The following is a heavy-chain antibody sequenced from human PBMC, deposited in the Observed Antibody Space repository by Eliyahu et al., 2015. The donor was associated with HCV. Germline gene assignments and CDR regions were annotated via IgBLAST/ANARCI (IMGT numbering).Heavy chain of an antibody. D-gene: IGHD1-26*01. CDR2: IYPDDSGI. CDR3: GRSSRYQMGAPFDV. V-gene: IGHV5-51*01. CDR1: GYRXSNYW. J-gene: IGHJ3*01. Sequence: EVQLVQSGAEVRXPGESLKIXCXASGYRXSNYWXGWVRQMPGKGLEWMGIIYPDDSGIRVSPSFKGQVTFSVDKATNTAYLQWGSLQASHTAIYYCGRSSRYQMGAPFDVWGQGTQVTVSS.